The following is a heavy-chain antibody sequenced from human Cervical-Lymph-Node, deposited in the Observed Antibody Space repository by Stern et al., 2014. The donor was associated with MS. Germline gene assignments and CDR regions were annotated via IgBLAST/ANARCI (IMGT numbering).Heavy chain of an antibody. D-gene: IGHD3-9*01. CDR2: IYYNGDT. Sequence: QVQLVESGPGLVKPSQTLSLTCTVSGGSISSGGYYWSWIRQNPGKGLEWVGYIYYNGDTYYNPSLKSRVTISLDASNNQFSLKLTSVTAADSAKYFCTRLDVTVEAFDPWGQGTLVTVSS. CDR1: GGSISSGGYY. CDR3: TRLDVTVEAFDP. J-gene: IGHJ5*02. V-gene: IGHV4-31*03.